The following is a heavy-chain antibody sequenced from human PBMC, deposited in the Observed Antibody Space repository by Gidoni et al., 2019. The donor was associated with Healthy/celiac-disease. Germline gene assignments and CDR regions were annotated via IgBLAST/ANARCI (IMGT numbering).Heavy chain of an antibody. CDR3: AKDIGSSSWRAGYGMDV. J-gene: IGHJ6*02. CDR2: ISWNSGSI. V-gene: IGHV3-9*01. Sequence: EVQLVESGGGLVQPGRSLRLSCAASGLTFDEYAMHWVRQAPGKGLEWVSGISWNSGSIGYADSVKGRFTISRDNAKNSLYLRMNSLRAEDTALYYCAKDIGSSSWRAGYGMDVWGQGTTVTVSS. D-gene: IGHD6-13*01. CDR1: GLTFDEYA.